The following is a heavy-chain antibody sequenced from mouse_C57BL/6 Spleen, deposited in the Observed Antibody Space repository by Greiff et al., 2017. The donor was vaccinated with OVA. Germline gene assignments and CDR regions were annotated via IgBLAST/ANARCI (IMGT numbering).Heavy chain of an antibody. CDR1: GFSLSTSGMG. CDR3: ARTGVENFDY. J-gene: IGHJ2*01. Sequence: QVQLKESGPGILQSSQTLSLTCSFSGFSLSTSGMGVSWIRQPSGKGLEWLAHIYWDDDKRYNPSLKSRLTISKDTSRNQVFLKITSVDTADTATYYCARTGVENFDYWGQGTTLTVSS. CDR2: IYWDDDK. D-gene: IGHD1-1*02. V-gene: IGHV8-12*01.